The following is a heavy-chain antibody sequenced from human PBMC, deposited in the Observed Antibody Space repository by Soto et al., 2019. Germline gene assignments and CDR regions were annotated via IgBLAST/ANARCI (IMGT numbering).Heavy chain of an antibody. CDR1: GYTLNEVA. CDR2: FDPDEAET. Sequence: QVQLVQSGAEVKKPGASVKVSCKVSGYTLNEVAMHWVRQAPGKGLEWLGGFDPDEAETIYAQHFQGRVTMTEDTSTDTVYMELSSLRSEDTALYFSTTYHGDYNFDHWGQGTLVTVSS. D-gene: IGHD4-17*01. J-gene: IGHJ5*02. CDR3: TTYHGDYNFDH. V-gene: IGHV1-24*01.